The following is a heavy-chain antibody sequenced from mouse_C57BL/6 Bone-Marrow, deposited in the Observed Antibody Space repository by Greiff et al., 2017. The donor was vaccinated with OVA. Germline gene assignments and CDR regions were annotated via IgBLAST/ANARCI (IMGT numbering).Heavy chain of an antibody. J-gene: IGHJ2*01. V-gene: IGHV5S21*01. CDR3: TRRGDSSGYLDY. CDR1: GFTFSSYA. CDR2: ISSGGDYN. Sequence: EVKLVESGAGLVKPGGSLKLSCEASGFTFSSYAMSWVRQTPEKRLEWVAYISSGGDYNYYADTVKGRFTFSRDHARNTLYLQMSSLKSEDTAMYYCTRRGDSSGYLDYWGQGTTLTVSS. D-gene: IGHD3-2*02.